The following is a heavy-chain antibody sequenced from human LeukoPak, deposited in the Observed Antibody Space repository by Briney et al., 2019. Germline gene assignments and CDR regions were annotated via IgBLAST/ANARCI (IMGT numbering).Heavy chain of an antibody. CDR1: GGTFSSYA. CDR3: VRGPGNWFDP. J-gene: IGHJ5*02. V-gene: IGHV1-69*04. Sequence: GASVKVSCKASGGTFSSYAISWVRQAPGQGLEWMGRIIPILDIANYAQKFQGRVTITADKSTSTAYMELSSLRSEDTAVYYCVRGPGNWFDPWGQGTLVTVSS. CDR2: IIPILDIA.